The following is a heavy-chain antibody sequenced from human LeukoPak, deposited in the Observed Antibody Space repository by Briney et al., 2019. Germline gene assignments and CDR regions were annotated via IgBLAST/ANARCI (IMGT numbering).Heavy chain of an antibody. V-gene: IGHV3-72*01. D-gene: IGHD4-17*01. Sequence: GGSLRLSCAVSGFTFSDHYMDWVRQAPGKGLEWVGRSRNRAKSYTTDYAASVKGRFTISRDDSKSTLYLQMNSLETEDTAVYYCASRRDYGINYWGQGTLVTVSS. CDR2: SRNRAKSYTT. CDR3: ASRRDYGINY. CDR1: GFTFSDHY. J-gene: IGHJ4*02.